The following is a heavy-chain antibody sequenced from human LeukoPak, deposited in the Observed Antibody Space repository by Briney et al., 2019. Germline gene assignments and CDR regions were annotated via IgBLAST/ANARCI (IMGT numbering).Heavy chain of an antibody. CDR3: ARVAAAGPYYYYYYMDV. Sequence: TGGSLRLSCAASGFTVSSNYMSWVRQAPGKGLEWVSVIYSGGSTYYADSVKGRFTISRDNSKNTLYLQMNSLRAEDTAVYYCARVAAAGPYYYYYYMDVWGKGTTVTISS. CDR2: IYSGGST. CDR1: GFTVSSNY. D-gene: IGHD6-13*01. V-gene: IGHV3-53*01. J-gene: IGHJ6*03.